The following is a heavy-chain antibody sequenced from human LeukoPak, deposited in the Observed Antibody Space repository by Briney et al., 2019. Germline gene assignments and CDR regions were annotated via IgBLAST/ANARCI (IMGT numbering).Heavy chain of an antibody. J-gene: IGHJ6*03. D-gene: IGHD2-15*01. Sequence: GGSLRLSCAASGFTFDDYGMSWVRQAPGKGLEWVSAISATGGTTYYADSVKGRFTISRDNSKNTLYLQMNSLRAEDTAIYYCAKNGDRGAYCSGGSCYPYYYYYIDVWGKGTTVTISS. CDR1: GFTFDDYG. CDR3: AKNGDRGAYCSGGSCYPYYYYYIDV. CDR2: ISATGGTT. V-gene: IGHV3-23*01.